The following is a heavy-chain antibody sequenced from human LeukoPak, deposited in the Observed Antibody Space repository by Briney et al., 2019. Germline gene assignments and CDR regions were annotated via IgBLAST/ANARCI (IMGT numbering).Heavy chain of an antibody. J-gene: IGHJ4*02. CDR3: AKARYNSGWYYFDY. CDR2: ITWDSGSL. V-gene: IGHV3-9*01. D-gene: IGHD6-19*01. CDR1: GFTFDDYA. Sequence: PGGSLRLSCAASGFTFDDYAMHWVRQAPGKGLEWVSGITWDSGSLGQADSVKGRFTISRDNAKNSLYLQMNSLRAEDTALYFCAKARYNSGWYYFDYWGQGTLVTVSS.